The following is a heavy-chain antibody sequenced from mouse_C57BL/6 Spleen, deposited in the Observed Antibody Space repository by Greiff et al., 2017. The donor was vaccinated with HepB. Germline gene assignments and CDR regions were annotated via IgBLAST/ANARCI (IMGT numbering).Heavy chain of an antibody. V-gene: IGHV1-80*01. CDR1: GYAFSSYW. Sequence: QVQLKESGAELVKPGASVKISCKASGYAFSSYWMNWVKQRPGKGLEWIGQIYPGDGDTNYNGKFKGKATLTADKSSSTAYMQLSSLTSEDSAVYFCARGLDGNFDYWGQGTTLTVSS. D-gene: IGHD2-1*01. J-gene: IGHJ2*01. CDR2: IYPGDGDT. CDR3: ARGLDGNFDY.